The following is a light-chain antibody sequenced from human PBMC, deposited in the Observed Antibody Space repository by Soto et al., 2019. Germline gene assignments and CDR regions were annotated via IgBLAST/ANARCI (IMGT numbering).Light chain of an antibody. V-gene: IGKV3D-15*01. CDR3: QQYGSSFWT. CDR1: ETVRSN. J-gene: IGKJ1*01. Sequence: RVMTQSPDTLSVSPGERATLSCRASETVRSNLAWYQQKPGQAPRLLIYAASTRATGIPARFIGNGSGTEFTLTISSLQSEDFAVYYCQQYGSSFWTFGQGTKVDIK. CDR2: AAS.